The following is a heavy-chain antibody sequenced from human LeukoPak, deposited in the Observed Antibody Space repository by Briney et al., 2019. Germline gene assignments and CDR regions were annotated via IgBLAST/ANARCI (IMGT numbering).Heavy chain of an antibody. CDR2: IYSGGDT. V-gene: IGHV3-66*01. CDR3: ARFRGRSSGWSNWFDP. Sequence: GGSLRLSCAASGFTVSGNYMSWVRQAPGKGLEWVSVIYSGGDTNYADSVKGRFTISRDNSKNALYLQMNSLRAEDTAVYYCARFRGRSSGWSNWFDPWGQGTLVTVSS. J-gene: IGHJ5*02. CDR1: GFTVSGNY. D-gene: IGHD6-19*01.